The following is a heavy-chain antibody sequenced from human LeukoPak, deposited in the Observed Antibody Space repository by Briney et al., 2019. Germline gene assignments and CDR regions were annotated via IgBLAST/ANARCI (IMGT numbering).Heavy chain of an antibody. CDR1: GYTFTSYA. CDR3: ARAPLNWNYLFDY. CDR2: INAGNGNT. D-gene: IGHD1-7*01. J-gene: IGHJ4*02. V-gene: IGHV1-3*01. Sequence: GASVKVSCKASGYTFTSYAMHWVRQAPGQRLEWMGWINAGNGNTKYSQKFQGRVTTTRDTSASTAYMELSSLRSEDTAVYYCARAPLNWNYLFDYWGQGTLVTVSS.